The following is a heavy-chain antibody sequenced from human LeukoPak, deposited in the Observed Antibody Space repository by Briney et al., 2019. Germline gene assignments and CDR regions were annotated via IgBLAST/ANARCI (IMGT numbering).Heavy chain of an antibody. CDR3: AKDGSGGMDV. D-gene: IGHD1-1*01. CDR1: GFPFDGYA. V-gene: IGHV3-30*04. J-gene: IGHJ6*02. CDR2: ISYNGNII. Sequence: GGSLRLSCEASGFPFDGYALHWVRQAPGKGLEWVALISYNGNIIEYADSVKGRFTISRDNSKNTLFLLMNSLTREDTAVYYCAKDGSGGMDVWGQGTTVTVSS.